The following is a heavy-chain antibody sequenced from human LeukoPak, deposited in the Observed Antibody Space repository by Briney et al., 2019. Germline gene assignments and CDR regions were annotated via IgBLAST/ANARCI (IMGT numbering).Heavy chain of an antibody. CDR1: GGSISISNYY. CDR2: ISYSGT. D-gene: IGHD1-26*01. Sequence: SETLSLTCTVSGGSISISNYYWGWVRQPPGRGLEWIGSISYSGTYYNPSLKSRLTISVDTSKNHFSLNLRSVTAADTAVYYCARRTSNPVGAIDYWGQGTLVTVSS. J-gene: IGHJ4*02. CDR3: ARRTSNPVGAIDY. V-gene: IGHV4-39*01.